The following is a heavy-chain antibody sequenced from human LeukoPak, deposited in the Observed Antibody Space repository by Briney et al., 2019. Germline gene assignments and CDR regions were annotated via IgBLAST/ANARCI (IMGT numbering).Heavy chain of an antibody. V-gene: IGHV3-11*06. J-gene: IGHJ6*04. CDR1: GFTFSDYY. CDR2: INSSSSYT. D-gene: IGHD3-10*01. CDR3: ARVSKVRGVIYYGMDV. Sequence: GGSLRLSCVASGFTFSDYYMSWIRQAPGKGLEWVSYINSSSSYTNYADSVKGRFTISRDNAKNSLYLQMNSLRAEDTAVYYCARVSKVRGVIYYGMDVWGKGTTVTVSS.